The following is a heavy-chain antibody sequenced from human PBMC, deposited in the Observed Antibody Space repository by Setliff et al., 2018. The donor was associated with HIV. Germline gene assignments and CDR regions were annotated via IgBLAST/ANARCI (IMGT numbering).Heavy chain of an antibody. J-gene: IGHJ6*03. D-gene: IGHD6-19*01. V-gene: IGHV4-59*01. CDR3: AREFSERSPNPDHYYYYMDV. Sequence: LSLTCNVSGGSIGSYHWAWIRQSPGKGLEYIGNIRHSGYTNYNPSLKSRLNMSVDTSNYQISLKLTAVTAADTAIYYCAREFSERSPNPDHYYYYMDVWGKGTTVTVS. CDR1: GGSIGSYH. CDR2: IRHSGYT.